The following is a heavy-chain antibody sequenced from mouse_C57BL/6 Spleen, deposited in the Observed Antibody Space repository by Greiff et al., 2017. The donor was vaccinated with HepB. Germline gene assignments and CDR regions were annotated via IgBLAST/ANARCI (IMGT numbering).Heavy chain of an antibody. J-gene: IGHJ2*01. Sequence: DVKLQESEGGLVQPGSSMKLSCTASGFTFSDYYMAWVRQVPEKGLEWVANINYDGSSTYYLDSLKSRFIISRDNAKNILYLQMSSLKSEDTATYYCARSISYYGRSWDYFDYWGQGTTLTVSS. V-gene: IGHV5-16*01. CDR3: ARSISYYGRSWDYFDY. CDR1: GFTFSDYY. CDR2: INYDGSST. D-gene: IGHD1-1*01.